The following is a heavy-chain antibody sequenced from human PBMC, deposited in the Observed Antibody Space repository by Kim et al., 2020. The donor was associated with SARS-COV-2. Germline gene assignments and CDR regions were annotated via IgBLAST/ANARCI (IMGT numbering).Heavy chain of an antibody. D-gene: IGHD6-6*01. CDR2: IYYSGST. J-gene: IGHJ2*01. CDR1: GCSISSYY. V-gene: IGHV4-59*01. Sequence: SETLSLTCTVSGCSISSYYWSWIRQPPGKGLEWIGYIYYSGSTNYNPSLKSRVTISVDTSKNQFSLKLRSVTAADTAVYYCAREGSSSNWYFDLWGRGTLVTVSS. CDR3: AREGSSSNWYFDL.